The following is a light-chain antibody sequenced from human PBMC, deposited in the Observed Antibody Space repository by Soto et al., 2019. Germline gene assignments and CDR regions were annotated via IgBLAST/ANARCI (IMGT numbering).Light chain of an antibody. CDR2: GAS. V-gene: IGKV3-15*01. J-gene: IGKJ4*01. CDR1: QSVSSR. CDR3: QQYNNWPLT. Sequence: EIVMTQSPATMSVSPGEGATLSCRASQSVSSRLAWYQQKLGQAPRLLIYGASTRATGIPARFSGSGSGTEFTLTISSLQSEDFAVYYCQQYNNWPLTFGGGTKVEIK.